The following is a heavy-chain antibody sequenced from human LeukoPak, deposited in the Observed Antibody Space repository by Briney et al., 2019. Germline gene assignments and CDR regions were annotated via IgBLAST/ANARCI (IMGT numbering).Heavy chain of an antibody. D-gene: IGHD2-2*01. CDR3: ARLLGYCSSTSCYAHAFDI. CDR1: GFTFSSYA. J-gene: IGHJ3*02. CDR2: ISGSGGNT. Sequence: PGGSLRLSCAASGFTFSSYAMSWVRQAPGKGLEWVAAISGSGGNTYYADSVKGRFTISRDNSKNTLYLQMNSLRAEDTAVYYCARLLGYCSSTSCYAHAFDIWGQGTMVTVSS. V-gene: IGHV3-23*01.